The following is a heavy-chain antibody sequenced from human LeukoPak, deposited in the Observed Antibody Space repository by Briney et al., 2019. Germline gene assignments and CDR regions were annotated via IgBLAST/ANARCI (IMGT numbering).Heavy chain of an antibody. V-gene: IGHV3-30-3*01. CDR1: GFTFSSYA. CDR3: ARDPRALYTVVTHFDY. D-gene: IGHD4-23*01. J-gene: IGHJ4*02. Sequence: GGSLRLSCAASGFTFSSYAMHWVRQAPGKGLEWVAVISYDGSNKYYADSVKGRFTISRDNSKNTLYLQMNSLRAEDTAVYYCARDPRALYTVVTHFDYWGQGTLVTVSS. CDR2: ISYDGSNK.